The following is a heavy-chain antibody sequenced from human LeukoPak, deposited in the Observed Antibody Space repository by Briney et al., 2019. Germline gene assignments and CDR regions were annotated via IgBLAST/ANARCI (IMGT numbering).Heavy chain of an antibody. CDR1: GFTIGRYW. D-gene: IGHD4-17*01. Sequence: PGRSLRLSCAASGFTIGRYWMNWVRQPPGKGLKCLANLKQDGSHKYYVDSVKGRFTISRDNAKISLFLQMNSLRAEDTAVYYCARGYGDSIHFDYWGQGTLVTVSS. V-gene: IGHV3-7*04. J-gene: IGHJ4*02. CDR3: ARGYGDSIHFDY. CDR2: LKQDGSHK.